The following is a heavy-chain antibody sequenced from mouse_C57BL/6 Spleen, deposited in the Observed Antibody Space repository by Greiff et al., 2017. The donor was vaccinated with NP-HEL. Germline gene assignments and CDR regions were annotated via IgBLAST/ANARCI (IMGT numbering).Heavy chain of an antibody. Sequence: EVQLQQSGAELVRPGASVKLSCTASGFNIKDDYMHWVKQRPEQGLEWIGWIDPENGDTEYASKFQGKATITADTSSNTAYLQLSSLTSEDTAVYYCTTLYSNYDAMDYWGQGTSVTVSS. CDR3: TTLYSNYDAMDY. J-gene: IGHJ4*01. CDR1: GFNIKDDY. CDR2: IDPENGDT. D-gene: IGHD2-5*01. V-gene: IGHV14-4*01.